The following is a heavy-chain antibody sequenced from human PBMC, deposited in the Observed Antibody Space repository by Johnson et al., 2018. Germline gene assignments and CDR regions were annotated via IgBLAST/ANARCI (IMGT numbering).Heavy chain of an antibody. V-gene: IGHV3-33*01. J-gene: IGHJ3*02. Sequence: VQLVESGGGVVQPGRSLRLSCAASRFTFSSSGMHWVRQAPGKGLEWVAVIWYDGRNKYYADSVKGRFTISRDNSKNTLYLQMNSLRAEDTAVYYCARDWVVVAATDAFDIWGQGTMVTVSS. CDR1: RFTFSSSG. CDR2: IWYDGRNK. CDR3: ARDWVVVAATDAFDI. D-gene: IGHD2-15*01.